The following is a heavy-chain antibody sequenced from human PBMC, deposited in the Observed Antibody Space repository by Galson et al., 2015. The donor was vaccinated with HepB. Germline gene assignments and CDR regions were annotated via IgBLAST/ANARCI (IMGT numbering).Heavy chain of an antibody. Sequence: ETLSLTCTVSGDSVTSYYWSWIRQPAGKGLEWIGRIYTSGSTSYNPSLQSRVTMSVDTSKNQFFLKLSSVTAADTAVYYCARRQIGEAGFDYWGQGTLVTVSS. CDR3: ARRQIGEAGFDY. CDR2: IYTSGST. D-gene: IGHD3-10*01. J-gene: IGHJ4*02. CDR1: GDSVTSYY. V-gene: IGHV4-4*07.